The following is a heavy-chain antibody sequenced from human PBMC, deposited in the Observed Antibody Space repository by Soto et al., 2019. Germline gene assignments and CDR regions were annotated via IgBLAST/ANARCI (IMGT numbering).Heavy chain of an antibody. CDR2: MNPNSGNT. Sequence: ASVKVSCKASGYTFTSYDINGVRQATGQGLEWMGWMNPNSGNTGYAQKFQGRVTMTRNTSISTAYMELSSLRSEDTAVYYCARKKQLVPRGAARTWFDPWGQGTLVTVSS. CDR1: GYTFTSYD. CDR3: ARKKQLVPRGAARTWFDP. D-gene: IGHD6-6*01. V-gene: IGHV1-8*01. J-gene: IGHJ5*02.